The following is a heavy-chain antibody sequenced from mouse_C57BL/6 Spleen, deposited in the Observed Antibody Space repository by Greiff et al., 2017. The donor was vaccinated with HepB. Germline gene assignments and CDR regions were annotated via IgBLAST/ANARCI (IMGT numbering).Heavy chain of an antibody. V-gene: IGHV14-4*01. CDR1: GFNIKDDY. CDR3: TRYCYGSSYGNYFDD. Sequence: EVQLQQSGAELVRPGASVKLSCTASGFNIKDDYMHWVKQRPEQGLEWIGWIDPENGDTEYASKFQGKATITADTSSNTAYLQLSSLTSEDTAVYYCTRYCYGSSYGNYFDDWGQGTTLTVSS. J-gene: IGHJ2*01. CDR2: IDPENGDT. D-gene: IGHD1-1*01.